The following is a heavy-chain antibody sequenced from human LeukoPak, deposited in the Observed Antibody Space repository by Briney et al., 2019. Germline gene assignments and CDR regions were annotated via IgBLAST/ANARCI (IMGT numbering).Heavy chain of an antibody. D-gene: IGHD1-26*01. J-gene: IGHJ4*03. CDR3: ARQGYGYSGSYYIEYYFDY. V-gene: IGHV4-61*02. CDR1: GGSISSGSYY. CDR2: IYTSGST. Sequence: SETLSLTCTVSGGSISSGSYYWSWIRQPAGKGLEWIGRIYTSGSTNYNPSLKSRVTISVDTSKNQFSLKLSSVTAADTAVYYCARQGYGYSGSYYIEYYFDYWGQGTTVTVSS.